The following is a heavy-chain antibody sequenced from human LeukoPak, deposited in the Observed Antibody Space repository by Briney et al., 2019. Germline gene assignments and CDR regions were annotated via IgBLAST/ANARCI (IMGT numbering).Heavy chain of an antibody. CDR3: ATGCYNFWSGSFFWGAHSALDH. CDR2: INHSGST. D-gene: IGHD3-3*01. CDR1: GGSFSGYY. J-gene: IGHJ5*02. V-gene: IGHV4-34*01. Sequence: SETLSLTCAVYGGSFSGYYWSWIRQPPGKGLEWIGEINHSGSTNYNPSLKSRVTISVDTSKNQFSLKLSSVTAADTAVYYCATGCYNFWSGSFFWGAHSALDHGGQGTLVTVST.